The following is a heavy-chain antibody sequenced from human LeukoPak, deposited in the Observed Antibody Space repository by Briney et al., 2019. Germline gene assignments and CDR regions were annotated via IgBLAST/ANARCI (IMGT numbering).Heavy chain of an antibody. V-gene: IGHV3-7*03. CDR3: ARGGGGNGFDS. CDR1: GFTISNFW. J-gene: IGHJ4*02. D-gene: IGHD4-23*01. CDR2: VKQDGSEK. Sequence: GGSLRLSCAASGFTISNFWMSWVRQAPGKGLEWAANVKQDGSEKKYVDSVKGRFTISRDNAKNSLYLQVDSLRAEDTALYYCARGGGGNGFDSWGQGTLVTVSS.